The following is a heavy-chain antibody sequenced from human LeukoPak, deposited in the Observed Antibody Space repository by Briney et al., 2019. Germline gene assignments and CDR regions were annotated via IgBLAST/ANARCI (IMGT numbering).Heavy chain of an antibody. CDR3: ARDKGSSWTGPFDY. J-gene: IGHJ4*02. V-gene: IGHV1-2*02. Sequence: GASVKVSCKASGYTFTSYGISWVRQAPGQGLEWMGWINPNSGGTNYAQKFQGRVTMTRDTSISTAYMELSRLRSDDTAVYYCARDKGSSWTGPFDYWGQGTLVTVSS. D-gene: IGHD6-13*01. CDR2: INPNSGGT. CDR1: GYTFTSYG.